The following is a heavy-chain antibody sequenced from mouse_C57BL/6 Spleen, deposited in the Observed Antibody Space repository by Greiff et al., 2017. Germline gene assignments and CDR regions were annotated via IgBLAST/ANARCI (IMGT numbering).Heavy chain of an antibody. CDR2: ISSGSSTI. J-gene: IGHJ3*01. V-gene: IGHV5-17*01. D-gene: IGHD1-1*01. CDR1: GFTFSDYG. CDR3: ARKYGSSSFAY. Sequence: EVKVVESGGGLVKPGGSLKLSCAASGFTFSDYGMHWVRQAPEKGLEWVAYISSGSSTIYYADTVKGRFTISRDNAKNTLFLQMTSLRSEDTAMYYCARKYGSSSFAYWGQGTLVTVSA.